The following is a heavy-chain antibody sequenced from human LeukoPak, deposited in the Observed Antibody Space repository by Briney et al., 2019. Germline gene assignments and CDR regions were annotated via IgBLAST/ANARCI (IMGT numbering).Heavy chain of an antibody. J-gene: IGHJ4*02. CDR3: ARSGGAVAGLDY. CDR2: ISSTGGTA. CDR1: GFTFSSFG. D-gene: IGHD6-19*01. V-gene: IGHV3-23*01. Sequence: GGALRLSCAASGFTFSSFGMSWVRQAPGKGLEWVSAISSTGGTAYYADSVKGRFTISRDNSKNTLYLQMNSLRAEDTAVYYCARSGGAVAGLDYWGQGTLVTVSS.